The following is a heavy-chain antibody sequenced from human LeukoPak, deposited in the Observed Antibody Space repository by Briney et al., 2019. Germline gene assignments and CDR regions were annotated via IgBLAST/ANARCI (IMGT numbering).Heavy chain of an antibody. D-gene: IGHD3-3*01. CDR2: IYTSGST. CDR3: ARQYDFWSGYLDY. J-gene: IGHJ4*02. CDR1: GSSISSYY. Sequence: PSETLSLTCTVSGSSISSYYWTWIRQPPGKGLEWIGYIYTSGSTNYNPSLKGRVTISVDTSKNQFSLKLSSVTAADTAVYYCARQYDFWSGYLDYWGQGTLVTVSS. V-gene: IGHV4-4*09.